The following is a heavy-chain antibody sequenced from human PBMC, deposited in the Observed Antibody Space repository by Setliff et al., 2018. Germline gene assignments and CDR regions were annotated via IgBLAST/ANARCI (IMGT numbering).Heavy chain of an antibody. V-gene: IGHV4-34*01. CDR1: GESFDTYY. CDR3: RQAVVGRDVFDI. J-gene: IGHJ3*02. D-gene: IGHD1-1*01. CDR2: INQSGSG. Sequence: KTSETLSLTCNAYGESFDTYYWSWIRQPPGKGLEWFGEINQSGSGDYNPSFKGRVTISVDTSKKQFSLTLRYVTAADTALYYCRQAVVGRDVFDIWGQGTVVTVSS.